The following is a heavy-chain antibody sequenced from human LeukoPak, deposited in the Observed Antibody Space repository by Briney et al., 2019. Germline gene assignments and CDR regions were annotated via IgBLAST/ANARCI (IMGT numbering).Heavy chain of an antibody. J-gene: IGHJ5*02. CDR2: IRSSSSNI. CDR3: ARDYGDYVRRFDP. V-gene: IGHV3-48*01. D-gene: IGHD4-17*01. CDR1: GFTFSSYS. Sequence: PGGSLRLSRAASGFTFSSYSMNWVRQAPGKGLEWVSYIRSSSSNIYYADSVKGRFTISRDNAKNSLYLQMNSLRAEDTAVYYCARDYGDYVRRFDPWGQGTLVTVSS.